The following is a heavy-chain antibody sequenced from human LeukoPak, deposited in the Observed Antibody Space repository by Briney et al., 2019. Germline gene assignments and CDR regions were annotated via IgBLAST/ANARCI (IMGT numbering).Heavy chain of an antibody. J-gene: IGHJ4*02. Sequence: SETLSLTCAVYGGSFSGYYWSWIRQPPGKGLEWIGEINHSGSTNYNPSLKSRVTISVDTSKNQFSLKLSSVTAVDTAVYYCARMSIAVAGTHYWGQGTLVTVSS. CDR1: GGSFSGYY. V-gene: IGHV4-34*01. CDR2: INHSGST. CDR3: ARMSIAVAGTHY. D-gene: IGHD6-19*01.